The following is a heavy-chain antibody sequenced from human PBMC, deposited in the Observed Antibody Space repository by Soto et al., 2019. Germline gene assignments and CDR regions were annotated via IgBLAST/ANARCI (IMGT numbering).Heavy chain of an antibody. CDR2: MNPNSGNT. D-gene: IGHD2-2*01. CDR3: AREGQLLPGSYYYGMDV. J-gene: IGHJ6*02. V-gene: IGHV1-8*01. Sequence: ASVKVSCKASGYTFTSYDINWVRQATGQGLEWMGWMNPNSGNTGYAQKFQGRVTMTRNTSISTAYMELGSLRSEDTAVYYCAREGQLLPGSYYYGMDVWGQGTTVTAP. CDR1: GYTFTSYD.